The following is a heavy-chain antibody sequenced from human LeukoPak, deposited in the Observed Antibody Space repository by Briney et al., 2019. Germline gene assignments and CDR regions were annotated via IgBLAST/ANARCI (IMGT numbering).Heavy chain of an antibody. CDR3: ARDYADYVGYFFFDY. V-gene: IGHV3-23*01. J-gene: IGHJ4*02. Sequence: PGGSLRLPCAASGFTFNNYAMNWVRQAPGKGLEWVSSISGGGGTTYYADSAKGRFTISRDNSQNTLYLQMNSLRAEDTAVYYCARDYADYVGYFFFDYWGQGTLVTVSS. CDR1: GFTFNNYA. D-gene: IGHD4-17*01. CDR2: ISGGGGTT.